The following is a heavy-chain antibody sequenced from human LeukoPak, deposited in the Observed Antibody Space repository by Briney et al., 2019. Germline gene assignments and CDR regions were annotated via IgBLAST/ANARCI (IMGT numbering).Heavy chain of an antibody. Sequence: PSETLSLTCTVSGGSISSYYWSWIRQPPGKGLEWIGYIYYSGSTNYNPSLKSRVTISVDTSKNQFSLKLSSVTAADTAVYYCARGVWFEELLYFDYWGQGTLVTVSS. V-gene: IGHV4-59*08. D-gene: IGHD3-10*01. CDR3: ARGVWFEELLYFDY. J-gene: IGHJ4*02. CDR1: GGSISSYY. CDR2: IYYSGST.